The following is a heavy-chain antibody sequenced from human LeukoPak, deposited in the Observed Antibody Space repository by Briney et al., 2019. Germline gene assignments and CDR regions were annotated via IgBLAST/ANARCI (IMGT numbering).Heavy chain of an antibody. V-gene: IGHV4-59*08. CDR2: IYYSGST. CDR1: GGSISSYY. CDR3: ARHRAFYGSGSYSILFDI. D-gene: IGHD3-10*01. Sequence: SETLSLTCTVSGGSISSYYWSWIRQPPGKGLEWSGYIYYSGSTNYNPSLKSRVTISVDTCKNQFSLKVSSVTAADTAVYYCARHRAFYGSGSYSILFDIWGQGTMVTVSS. J-gene: IGHJ3*02.